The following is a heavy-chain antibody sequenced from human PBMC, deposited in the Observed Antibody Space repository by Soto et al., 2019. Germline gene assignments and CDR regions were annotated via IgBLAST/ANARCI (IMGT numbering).Heavy chain of an antibody. Sequence: PSETLSLTCTVSGGSISSFYWSWFRQPPGKGLEWIAYFHYGGSTYYNPSLKSRVTTSIDTSKKQFSLELSSVIAAGTAVYYCARGNGDLHFDYWGQGTLVTVSS. J-gene: IGHJ4*02. CDR1: GGSISSFY. V-gene: IGHV4-59*13. D-gene: IGHD7-27*01. CDR3: ARGNGDLHFDY. CDR2: FHYGGST.